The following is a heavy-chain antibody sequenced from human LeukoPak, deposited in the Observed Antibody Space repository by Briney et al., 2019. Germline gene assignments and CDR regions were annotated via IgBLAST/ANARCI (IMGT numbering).Heavy chain of an antibody. CDR1: GFSYSAYA. CDR2: ISGSGGNT. J-gene: IGHJ4*02. Sequence: GGPLRLSCAASGFSYSAYAMNWVRQAPGRGLEWVSGISGSGGNTYYADSVKGRFTISRDNTKNTLYLQMNSLSAEDTAVYYCARDGGYSSGYYPFDSWGQGILVTVSS. D-gene: IGHD6-25*01. V-gene: IGHV3-23*01. CDR3: ARDGGYSSGYYPFDS.